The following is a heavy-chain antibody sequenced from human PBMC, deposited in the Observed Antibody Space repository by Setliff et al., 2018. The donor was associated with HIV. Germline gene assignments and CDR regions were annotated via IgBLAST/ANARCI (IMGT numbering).Heavy chain of an antibody. Sequence: ASVKVSCKASGGTFNTYTITWVRQAPGQGLEWMGWINPKSGGTNSALKFQGRVTMTRDTSISTAYMELSRLRSDDTAVYYCARDGGGPGDYYYYYMDVWAKGTTVTVSS. V-gene: IGHV1-2*02. J-gene: IGHJ6*03. D-gene: IGHD3-16*01. CDR2: INPKSGGT. CDR3: ARDGGGPGDYYYYYMDV. CDR1: GGTFNTYT.